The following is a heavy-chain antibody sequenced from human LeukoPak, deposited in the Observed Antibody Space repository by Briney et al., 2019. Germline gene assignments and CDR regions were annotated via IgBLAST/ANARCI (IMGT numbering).Heavy chain of an antibody. J-gene: IGHJ6*03. CDR2: INHSGST. V-gene: IGHV4-34*01. CDR3: ARSVEGYCSGGSCYSYYYYMDV. D-gene: IGHD2-15*01. Sequence: SETLSLTCAVYGGSFSGYDWSWIRQPPGKGLEWIEEINHSGSTNYNPSLKSRVTISVDTSKNQFSVKLSSVTAADTAVYYCARSVEGYCSGGSCYSYYYYMDVWGKGTTVTVSS. CDR1: GGSFSGYD.